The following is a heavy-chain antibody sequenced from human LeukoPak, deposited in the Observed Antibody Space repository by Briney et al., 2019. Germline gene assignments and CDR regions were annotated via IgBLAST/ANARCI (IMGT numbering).Heavy chain of an antibody. CDR3: ARVGGGDSGYDVDAFDI. Sequence: PGGSLRLSCAASGFTFSSYAMSWVRQAPGKGLEWVSAISGSGGSTYYADSVKGRFTISRDNAKNSLYLQMNSLRAEDTAVYYCARVGGGDSGYDVDAFDIWGQGTMVTVSS. CDR1: GFTFSSYA. CDR2: ISGSGGST. J-gene: IGHJ3*02. D-gene: IGHD5-12*01. V-gene: IGHV3-23*01.